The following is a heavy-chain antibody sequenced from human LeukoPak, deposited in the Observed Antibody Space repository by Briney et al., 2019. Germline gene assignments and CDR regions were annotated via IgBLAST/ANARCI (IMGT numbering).Heavy chain of an antibody. V-gene: IGHV1-3*01. Sequence: GASVKVSCTASRYTFTSYAMHWVRQAPGQRLEWMGWINAGNGNTKYSQKFQGRVTITRDTSASTAYMELSSLRSEDTAVYYCARLTYYYDSSGQNWFDPWGQGTLVTVSS. J-gene: IGHJ5*02. CDR3: ARLTYYYDSSGQNWFDP. D-gene: IGHD3-22*01. CDR1: RYTFTSYA. CDR2: INAGNGNT.